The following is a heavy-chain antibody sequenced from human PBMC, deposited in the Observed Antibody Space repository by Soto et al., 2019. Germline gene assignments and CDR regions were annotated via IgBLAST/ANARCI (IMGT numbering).Heavy chain of an antibody. Sequence: GGSLRLSCAASAFTFSSYGMHWVRQAPGKGLEWVALISYDGSNKYYADSVKGRFTVSRDNSKHTVYLQMNSLRGEDTAVYYCVKDLTATVTGYYYHDGMDVWGQGTTVTVSS. CDR3: VKDLTATVTGYYYHDGMDV. CDR1: AFTFSSYG. J-gene: IGHJ6*02. V-gene: IGHV3-30*18. CDR2: ISYDGSNK. D-gene: IGHD2-15*01.